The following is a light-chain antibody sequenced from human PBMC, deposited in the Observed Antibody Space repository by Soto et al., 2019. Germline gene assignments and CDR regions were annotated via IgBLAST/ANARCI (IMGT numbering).Light chain of an antibody. J-gene: IGLJ2*01. CDR3: YSYAGNNVL. V-gene: IGLV2-8*01. CDR2: EVS. CDR1: SSDVGGYNY. Sequence: QSALTQPASVSGSPGQSITISCTGTSSDVGGYNYVSWYQQHPGKAPKLMIYEVSNRPSGVPDRFSGSKSGNTASLTVSGLQAEDEADYYCYSYAGNNVLFGGGTKLTVL.